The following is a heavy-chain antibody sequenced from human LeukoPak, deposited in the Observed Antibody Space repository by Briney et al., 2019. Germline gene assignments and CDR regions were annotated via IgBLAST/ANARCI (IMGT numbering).Heavy chain of an antibody. CDR2: IYYSGST. Sequence: SETLSLTCTVSGGSISSYYWSWIRQPPGKGLEWIGYIYYSGSTNYNPSLKGRVTISVDTSKNQFSLKLSSVTAADTAVYYCARAYSTTFDYWGQGTLVTVSS. D-gene: IGHD6-13*01. CDR3: ARAYSTTFDY. J-gene: IGHJ4*02. V-gene: IGHV4-59*01. CDR1: GGSISSYY.